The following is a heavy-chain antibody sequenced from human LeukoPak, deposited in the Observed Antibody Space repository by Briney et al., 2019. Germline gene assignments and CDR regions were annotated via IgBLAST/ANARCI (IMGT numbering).Heavy chain of an antibody. V-gene: IGHV4-34*01. CDR2: INHSGST. Sequence: SETLSLTCAVYGGSFSGYYWSWIRQPPGKGLEWIGEINHSGSTNYNPSLKSRVTISVDTSKNQFSLKLSSVTAADTAVYYCARGDPHIYDYVWGSYRHRAFDIWGQGTMVTVSS. CDR1: GGSFSGYY. D-gene: IGHD3-16*02. J-gene: IGHJ3*02. CDR3: ARGDPHIYDYVWGSYRHRAFDI.